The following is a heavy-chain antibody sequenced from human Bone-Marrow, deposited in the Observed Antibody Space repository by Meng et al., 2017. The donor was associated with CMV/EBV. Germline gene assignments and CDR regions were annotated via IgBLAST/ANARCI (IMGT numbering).Heavy chain of an antibody. CDR3: ARDTRGYGGYYYYGMDC. D-gene: IGHD5-12*01. J-gene: IGHJ6*02. Sequence: GGSLRLSCAASGFTFSSYGMHWVRQAPGKGLEWVAFIRYDGSNKYYADSVKGRFTISRDNSKNTLYLQMNSLRAEDTAVYYCARDTRGYGGYYYYGMDCWGQGTTVTASS. V-gene: IGHV3-30*02. CDR2: IRYDGSNK. CDR1: GFTFSSYG.